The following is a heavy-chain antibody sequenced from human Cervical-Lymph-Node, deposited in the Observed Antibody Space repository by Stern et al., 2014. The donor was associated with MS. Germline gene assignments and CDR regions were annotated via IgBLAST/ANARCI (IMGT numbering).Heavy chain of an antibody. CDR3: TRHRNYYGSGSYGMDV. CDR2: INSAGDT. V-gene: IGHV3-13*01. CDR1: GFTFSNYD. J-gene: IGHJ6*02. Sequence: VQLVQSGGGLVQPGGSLRLSCAASGFTFSNYDMHWVRQVTGKGLEWVSTINSAGDTYYPDSVEGRFSISRENAKNSLYLQMHSLRAGDTGVYYCTRHRNYYGSGSYGMDVWGQGTTVTVSS. D-gene: IGHD3-10*01.